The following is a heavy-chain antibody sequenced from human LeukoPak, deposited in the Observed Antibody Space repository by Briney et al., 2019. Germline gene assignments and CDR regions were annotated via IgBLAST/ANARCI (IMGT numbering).Heavy chain of an antibody. D-gene: IGHD1-26*01. J-gene: IGHJ3*02. Sequence: PGGSLRLSCVASGFSVNNNYMSWVRQAPGKGLEWVSVVYSGGGTYYADSVKGRFTFSRDNSKNTLYLQMNSLRVKDTAVYYCARGVGQDAFDIWGQGTMVTVSS. V-gene: IGHV3-53*01. CDR1: GFSVNNNY. CDR2: VYSGGGT. CDR3: ARGVGQDAFDI.